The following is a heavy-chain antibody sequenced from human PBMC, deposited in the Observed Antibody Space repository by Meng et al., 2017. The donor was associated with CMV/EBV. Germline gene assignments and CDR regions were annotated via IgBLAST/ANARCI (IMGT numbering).Heavy chain of an antibody. CDR3: GRDLTGERDQ. D-gene: IGHD7-27*01. CDR1: GFTFSHYW. Sequence: EVKLVESGGGLFQQGGSLRRSCEDSGFTFSHYWMHWVRQVPGEGPVWVSRINTDGSFTSYADSVKGRFTISRDNAKNTLYLHMHGLRVDDSAVYYCGRDLTGERDQWGQGTLVTVSS. J-gene: IGHJ4*02. V-gene: IGHV3-74*03. CDR2: INTDGSFT.